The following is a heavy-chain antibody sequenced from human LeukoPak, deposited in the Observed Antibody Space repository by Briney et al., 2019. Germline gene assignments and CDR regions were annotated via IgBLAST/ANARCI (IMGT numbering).Heavy chain of an antibody. V-gene: IGHV3-33*01. CDR3: ARGRGSGGKVFDY. CDR2: IWYDGSNK. CDR1: GSTFSSYG. Sequence: GGSLRLSCAASGSTFSSYGMHWVRQAPGKGLEWVAVIWYDGSNKYYADSVKGRFTISRDNSKNTLYLQMNSLRAEDTAVYYCARGRGSGGKVFDYWGQGTLVTVSS. D-gene: IGHD4-23*01. J-gene: IGHJ4*02.